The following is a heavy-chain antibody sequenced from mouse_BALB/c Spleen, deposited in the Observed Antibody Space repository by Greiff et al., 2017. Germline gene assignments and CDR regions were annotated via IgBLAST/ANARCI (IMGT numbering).Heavy chain of an antibody. CDR1: GFTFSSFG. CDR3: ARWDYDYDVAY. Sequence: EVKVVESGGGLVQPGGSRKLSCAASGFTFSSFGMHWVRQAPEKGLEWVAYISSGSSTIYYADTVKGRFTISRDNPKNTLFLQMTSLRSEDTAMYYCARWDYDYDVAYWGQGTLVTVSA. V-gene: IGHV5-17*02. J-gene: IGHJ3*01. D-gene: IGHD2-4*01. CDR2: ISSGSSTI.